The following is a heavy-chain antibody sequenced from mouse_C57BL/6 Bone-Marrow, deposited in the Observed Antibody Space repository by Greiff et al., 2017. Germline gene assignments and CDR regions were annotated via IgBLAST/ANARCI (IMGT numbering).Heavy chain of an antibody. Sequence: EVKLVESGGGLVKPGGSLKLSCAASGFTFSDYGMHWVRQAPEKGLEWVAYISSGSSTIYYADTVKGRFTISRDNAKNTRFLQMTSLRAEDTAMYYCARDCPWFAYWGQGTLVTVSA. CDR1: GFTFSDYG. CDR2: ISSGSSTI. CDR3: ARDCPWFAY. V-gene: IGHV5-17*01. J-gene: IGHJ3*01.